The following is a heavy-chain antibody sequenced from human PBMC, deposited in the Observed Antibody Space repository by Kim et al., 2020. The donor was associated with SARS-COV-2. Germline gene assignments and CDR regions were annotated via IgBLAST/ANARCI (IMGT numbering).Heavy chain of an antibody. Sequence: GGSLRLSCAASGFTFSSYGMHWVRQAPGKGLEWVAVIWYDGSNKYYADSVKGRFTISRDNSKNTLYLQMNSLRAEDTAVYYCARDQRGATMFGQGWGQGTLVTVSS. CDR1: GFTFSSYG. J-gene: IGHJ4*02. D-gene: IGHD3-3*01. V-gene: IGHV3-33*01. CDR2: IWYDGSNK. CDR3: ARDQRGATMFGQG.